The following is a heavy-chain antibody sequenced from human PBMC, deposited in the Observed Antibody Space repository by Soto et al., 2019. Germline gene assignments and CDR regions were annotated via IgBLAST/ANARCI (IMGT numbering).Heavy chain of an antibody. V-gene: IGHV4-31*03. Sequence: SETLSLTCTVSGGSISSGGYYWSWIRQHPGKGLEWIGYIYYSGSTYYNPSLKSRVTISVDTSKNQFSLKLSSVTAADTAVYYCARIYGDYYYYMDVWGKGTTVTVSS. CDR1: GGSISSGGYY. CDR2: IYYSGST. CDR3: ARIYGDYYYYMDV. D-gene: IGHD4-17*01. J-gene: IGHJ6*03.